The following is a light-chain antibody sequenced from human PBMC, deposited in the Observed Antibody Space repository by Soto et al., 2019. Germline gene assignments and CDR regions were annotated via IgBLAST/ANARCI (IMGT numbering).Light chain of an antibody. CDR1: QTVTSGD. V-gene: IGKV3-20*01. Sequence: DIVLTQSPGTLSLSPGERATLSCRASQTVTSGDLAWYQQKPGQAPRLLMYGASRRVSGVPDRFSGSGSGTDFTLTISRLEPEDFAVYYCQQYGNFPRTFGQGTKVEIK. CDR3: QQYGNFPRT. J-gene: IGKJ1*01. CDR2: GAS.